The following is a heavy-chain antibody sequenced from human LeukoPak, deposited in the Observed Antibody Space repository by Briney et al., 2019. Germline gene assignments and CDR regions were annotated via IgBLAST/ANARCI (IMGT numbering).Heavy chain of an antibody. CDR1: GFTLSSYE. V-gene: IGHV3-48*03. D-gene: IGHD6-13*01. Sequence: GGSLRLSCAASGFTLSSYEMNWVRQAPGKGLEWISYISSSGSTIYYADSVQGRFTISRDNAKNSLYLQMNSLRAEDTAVYYCARAGGDGAGTPYYYYYMDVWGKGTMVTVSS. J-gene: IGHJ6*03. CDR3: ARAGGDGAGTPYYYYYMDV. CDR2: ISSSGSTI.